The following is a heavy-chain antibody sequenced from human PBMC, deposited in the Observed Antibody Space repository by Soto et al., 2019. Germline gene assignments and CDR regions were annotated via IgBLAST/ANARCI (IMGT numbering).Heavy chain of an antibody. D-gene: IGHD3-3*01. CDR1: GRSFSGYY. CDR2: INHSGSN. Sequence: TRALTCAVYGRSFSGYYLNWIRQPPGKGLEWIGEINHSGSNNYNPSLKSRVTISVDTSKNQLSLKLSSVTAAETAVYYCARGRPFRFWEWLSRKNYYYYGMDVWGQGT. V-gene: IGHV4-34*01. CDR3: ARGRPFRFWEWLSRKNYYYYGMDV. J-gene: IGHJ6*02.